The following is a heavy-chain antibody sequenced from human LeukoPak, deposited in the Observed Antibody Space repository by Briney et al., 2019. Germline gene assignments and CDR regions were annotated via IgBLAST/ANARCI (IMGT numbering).Heavy chain of an antibody. J-gene: IGHJ4*02. CDR1: GGSISNYY. CDR3: ARESSYYYGSGSYVG. CDR2: IYTSGST. Sequence: LETLSLTCSVSGGSISNYYWSWIRQPAGKGLEWIGRIYTSGSTDYNPSLKSRVTISVDRSKNQFSLKLSSVTAADTAVYYCARESSYYYGSGSYVGWGQGTLVTVSS. D-gene: IGHD3-10*01. V-gene: IGHV4-4*07.